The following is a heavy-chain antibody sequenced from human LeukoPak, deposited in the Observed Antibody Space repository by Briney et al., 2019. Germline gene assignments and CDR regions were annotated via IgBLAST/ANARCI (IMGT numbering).Heavy chain of an antibody. CDR3: AKDPRSYDILTGYLDY. CDR2: ISGSGGST. V-gene: IGHV3-23*01. J-gene: IGHJ4*02. CDR1: GFTFSSYA. D-gene: IGHD3-9*01. Sequence: GGSLRLSCAASGFTFSSYAMSWVRQAPGKGLGWVSAISGSGGSTYYADSVKGRFTISRDNSKNTLYLHMNSLRAEDTAVYYCAKDPRSYDILTGYLDYWGQGTLVTVSS.